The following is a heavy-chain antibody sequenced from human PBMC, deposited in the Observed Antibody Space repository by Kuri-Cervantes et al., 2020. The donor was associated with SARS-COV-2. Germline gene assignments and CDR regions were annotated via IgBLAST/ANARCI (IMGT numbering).Heavy chain of an antibody. Sequence: ASVKVSCKTSGYTFTHYYIHWVRQAPGQGLEWLGWISVWNRNTDYAQRVQGRVTMTTDTSTSTAYMELRSLRSDDTAVYFCAGGYYSHFDYWGQGTLVTVSS. CDR2: ISVWNRNT. CDR1: GYTFTHYY. CDR3: AGGYYSHFDY. V-gene: IGHV1-18*04. D-gene: IGHD1-26*01. J-gene: IGHJ4*02.